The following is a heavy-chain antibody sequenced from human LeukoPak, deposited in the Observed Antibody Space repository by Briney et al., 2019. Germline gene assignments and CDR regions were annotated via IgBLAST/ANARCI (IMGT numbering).Heavy chain of an antibody. CDR3: ATGFILTGIEYYFDY. V-gene: IGHV3-7*01. CDR1: GFTFSSYW. J-gene: IGHJ4*02. Sequence: GGSLRLSCAACGFTFSSYWMSWVRQAPGKGVEGVANIKQDGSEKYYVDSVKGRFTISRDNAKNSLYLQMNSLRAEDTAVYYCATGFILTGIEYYFDYWGQGTLVTVSS. D-gene: IGHD3-9*01. CDR2: IKQDGSEK.